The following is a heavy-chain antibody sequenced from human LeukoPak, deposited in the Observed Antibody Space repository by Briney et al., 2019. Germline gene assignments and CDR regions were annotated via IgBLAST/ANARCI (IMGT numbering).Heavy chain of an antibody. Sequence: GGSLRLSCAASGFTFSSYGMHWVRQAPGKGLEWVAVIWYDGSNKYYADSVKGRFTISRDNSKNTLYLQMNSLRAEDTAVYYCAKDAQKYYDFWSGPYAFDIWGQGTMVTVSS. V-gene: IGHV3-33*06. CDR3: AKDAQKYYDFWSGPYAFDI. D-gene: IGHD3-3*01. CDR2: IWYDGSNK. J-gene: IGHJ3*02. CDR1: GFTFSSYG.